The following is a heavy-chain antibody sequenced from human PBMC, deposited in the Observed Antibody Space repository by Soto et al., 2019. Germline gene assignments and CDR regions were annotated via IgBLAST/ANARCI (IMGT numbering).Heavy chain of an antibody. CDR2: IWYDGSNK. CDR3: ARDNVVVTATDAFDI. D-gene: IGHD2-21*02. Sequence: QVQLVESGGGVVQPGRSLRLSCAASGFTFSSYGMHWVRQAPGKGLEWVAVIWYDGSNKYYADSVKGRFTISRDNSKNTLYLQMNSLRAEDTAVYYCARDNVVVTATDAFDIWGQGTMVTVSS. CDR1: GFTFSSYG. J-gene: IGHJ3*02. V-gene: IGHV3-33*01.